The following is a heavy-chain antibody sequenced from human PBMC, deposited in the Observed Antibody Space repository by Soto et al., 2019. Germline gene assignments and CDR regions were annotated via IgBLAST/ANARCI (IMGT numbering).Heavy chain of an antibody. V-gene: IGHV3-21*01. CDR2: ISSSSSYI. D-gene: IGHD1-26*01. Sequence: GGSLRLSCAASGFTFSSYSMNWVRQAPGKGLEWVSSISSSSSYIYYADSVKGRFTIARDNAKNSLYLQMNSLRAEDTDVYYCARDRPIVGATTFDYWGQGTLVTVSS. CDR3: ARDRPIVGATTFDY. J-gene: IGHJ4*02. CDR1: GFTFSSYS.